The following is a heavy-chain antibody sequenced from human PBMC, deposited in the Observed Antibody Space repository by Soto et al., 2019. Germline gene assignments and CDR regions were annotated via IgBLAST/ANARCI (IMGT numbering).Heavy chain of an antibody. Sequence: ASVKVSCKVSGYTLTELSMHWVRQAPGKGLEWMGGFDPEDGETIYAQKFQGRVTMTEDTSTDTAYMELSSLRSEDTAVYYCATGGRPSYYYASGSDMVSWGQGNLVTVSS. CDR2: FDPEDGET. CDR1: GYTLTELS. D-gene: IGHD3-10*01. CDR3: ATGGRPSYYYASGSDMVS. J-gene: IGHJ5*02. V-gene: IGHV1-24*01.